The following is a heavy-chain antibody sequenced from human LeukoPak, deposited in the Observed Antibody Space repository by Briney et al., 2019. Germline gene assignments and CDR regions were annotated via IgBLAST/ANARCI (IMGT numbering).Heavy chain of an antibody. CDR1: GGSISSGSYY. D-gene: IGHD2-2*01. CDR3: ARVVVVPAAIFYYYYMDV. CDR2: IYTSGST. J-gene: IGHJ6*03. V-gene: IGHV4-61*02. Sequence: SQTLSLTCTVSGGSISSGSYYWSWIRQPAGTGLEWIGRIYTSGSTNYNPSLKSRVTISVDTSKNQFSLKLSSVTAAGTAVYYCARVVVVPAAIFYYYYMDVWGKGTTVTVSS.